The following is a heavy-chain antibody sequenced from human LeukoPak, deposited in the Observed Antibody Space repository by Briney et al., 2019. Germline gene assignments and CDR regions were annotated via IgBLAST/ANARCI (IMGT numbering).Heavy chain of an antibody. V-gene: IGHV3-7*01. CDR1: GFAFRSYW. D-gene: IGHD2/OR15-2a*01. Sequence: PGGSLRLSCAASGFAFRSYWMTWVRQAPGKGLEWVANIRPDGGGKNYVDSVKGRFTISRDNANNALFLQMKGLRVEDTAVYYCSSQPAVLDLDCWGQGALVTVSS. CDR2: IRPDGGGK. CDR3: SSQPAVLDLDC. J-gene: IGHJ4*02.